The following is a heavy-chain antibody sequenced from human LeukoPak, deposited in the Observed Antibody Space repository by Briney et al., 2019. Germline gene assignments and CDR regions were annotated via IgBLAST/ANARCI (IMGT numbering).Heavy chain of an antibody. CDR3: ARSGSRITMVRGVQYYFDY. CDR2: IIPIFGTA. Sequence: RASVKVSCKASGGTFSSYAISWVRQAPGQGLEWMGGIIPIFGTANYAQKFQGRVTITADKSTSTAYMELSSLRSEDTAVYYCARSGSRITMVRGVQYYFDYWGQGTLVTVSS. CDR1: GGTFSSYA. J-gene: IGHJ4*02. D-gene: IGHD3-10*01. V-gene: IGHV1-69*06.